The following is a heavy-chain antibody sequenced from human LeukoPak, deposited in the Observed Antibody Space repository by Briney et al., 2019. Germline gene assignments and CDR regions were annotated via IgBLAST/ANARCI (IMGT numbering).Heavy chain of an antibody. D-gene: IGHD6-19*01. CDR3: AKDYSSGWYDY. Sequence: GGSLRLSCAASGFTFSSYAMSWVRQAPGKGLEWVSVISGSSGNTYYADSVKGRFTISRDNSKSTLYLQMNSLRAEDTAVYYCAKDYSSGWYDYWGQGTLVTVSS. J-gene: IGHJ4*02. CDR1: GFTFSSYA. V-gene: IGHV3-23*01. CDR2: ISGSSGNT.